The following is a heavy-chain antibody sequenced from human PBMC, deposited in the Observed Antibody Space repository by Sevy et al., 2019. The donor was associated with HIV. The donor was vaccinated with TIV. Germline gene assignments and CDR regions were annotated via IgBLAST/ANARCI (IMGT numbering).Heavy chain of an antibody. V-gene: IGHV1-18*01. CDR1: GYTFTSYG. CDR3: ARGEVYYDSSGDSHAFDI. CDR2: ISAYNGNT. Sequence: ASVKVSCKASGYTFTSYGISWVRQAPGQGLEWMGWISAYNGNTNYAQKLQGRVTMTTDTSTSTAYMELRSLRSDDTAVYYCARGEVYYDSSGDSHAFDIRGQGTMVTVSS. J-gene: IGHJ3*02. D-gene: IGHD3-22*01.